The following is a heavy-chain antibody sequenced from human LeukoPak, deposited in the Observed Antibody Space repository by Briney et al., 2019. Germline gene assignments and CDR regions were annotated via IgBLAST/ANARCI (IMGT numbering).Heavy chain of an antibody. D-gene: IGHD5-24*01. CDR2: IYRSGST. CDR1: GYSISSGYY. V-gene: IGHV4-38-2*02. Sequence: SSGTLSLTCTVSGYSISSGYYWGWIRQPPGKVLEWIGSIYRSGSTYYNPSLKSRVTISVDTSKNQFSLKLNSVTPEDTAVYYFARGDPGNWFDPWGEGTLVTVSS. J-gene: IGHJ5*02. CDR3: ARGDPGNWFDP.